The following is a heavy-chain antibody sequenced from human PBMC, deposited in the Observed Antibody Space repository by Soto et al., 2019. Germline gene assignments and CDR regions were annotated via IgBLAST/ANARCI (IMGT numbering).Heavy chain of an antibody. CDR3: ARDGGGSNDFWSGYRNWFDP. D-gene: IGHD3-3*01. CDR2: IYYSGST. Sequence: SETLSLTCTVSGGSISSGGYYWSWIRQHPGKGLEWIGYIYYSGSTYYNPSLKSRVTISVDTSKNQFSLKLSSVTAADTAVYYCARDGGGSNDFWSGYRNWFDPWGQGTMVTVYS. V-gene: IGHV4-31*03. J-gene: IGHJ5*02. CDR1: GGSISSGGYY.